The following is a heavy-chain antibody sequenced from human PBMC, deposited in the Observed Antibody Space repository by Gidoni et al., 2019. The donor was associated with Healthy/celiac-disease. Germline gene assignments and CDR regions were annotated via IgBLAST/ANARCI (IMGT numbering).Heavy chain of an antibody. V-gene: IGHV4-31*03. CDR1: GGSISSGGYY. J-gene: IGHJ4*02. CDR2: IYYSGST. Sequence: QVQLQESGPGLVKPSQTLSLTCTVSGGSISSGGYYWSWIRQHPGKGLEWIGYIYYSGSTYYNPSLKSRVTISVDTSKNQFSLKLSSVTAADTAVYYCATERSYSSSWYGGFDYWGQGTLVTVSS. CDR3: ATERSYSSSWYGGFDY. D-gene: IGHD6-13*01.